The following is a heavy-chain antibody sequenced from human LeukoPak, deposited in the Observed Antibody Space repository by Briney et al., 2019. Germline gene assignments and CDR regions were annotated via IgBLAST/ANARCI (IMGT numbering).Heavy chain of an antibody. CDR2: IYPGDSDT. Sequence: GESLKISCKGSGYSXTSYWIGWVRPLPGKGLEWMGIIYPGDSDTRYSPSFHGQVTISADKSISTAYLQWSSLKASDTAMYYCARLAGYYDSSGVDLYYFDYWGQGTLVTVSS. V-gene: IGHV5-51*01. J-gene: IGHJ4*02. CDR3: ARLAGYYDSSGVDLYYFDY. D-gene: IGHD3-22*01. CDR1: GYSXTSYW.